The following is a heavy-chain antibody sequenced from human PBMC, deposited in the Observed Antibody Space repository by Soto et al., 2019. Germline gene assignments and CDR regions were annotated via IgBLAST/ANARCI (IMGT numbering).Heavy chain of an antibody. CDR1: GFSLTNTGVT. J-gene: IGHJ5*01. V-gene: IGHV2-5*01. Sequence: GPTLLNPTQTLTLTFTFSGFSLTNTGVTVVWIRQPPGKSLEWLALMYWHDDKRYNPSLRNRLTIAKDTSKNLVVLTLANVGPVDTATYFCAPSHFEILTGPFDSWGRGTLVTVSS. CDR2: MYWHDDK. CDR3: APSHFEILTGPFDS. D-gene: IGHD3-9*01.